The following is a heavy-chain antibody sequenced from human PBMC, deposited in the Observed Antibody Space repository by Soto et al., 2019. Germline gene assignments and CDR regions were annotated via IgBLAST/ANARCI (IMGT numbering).Heavy chain of an antibody. V-gene: IGHV3-21*01. Sequence: PGGSLRLCCAASGFTFSSYSMNWVRQAPGKGLEWVSSISSSSSYIYYADSVKGRFTISRDNAKNSLYLQMNSLRAEDTAVYYCARDLACSSTSCYLWGQGTMVTVSS. D-gene: IGHD2-2*01. J-gene: IGHJ4*02. CDR1: GFTFSSYS. CDR2: ISSSSSYI. CDR3: ARDLACSSTSCYL.